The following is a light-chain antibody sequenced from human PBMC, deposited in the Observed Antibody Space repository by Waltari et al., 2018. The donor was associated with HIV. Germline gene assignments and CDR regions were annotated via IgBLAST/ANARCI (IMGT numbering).Light chain of an antibody. CDR3: AAWDDSLSTSYV. V-gene: IGLV1-47*02. J-gene: IGLJ1*01. CDR2: SNN. Sequence: QSVLTQPPAGSGTPGQRVTIPCSGRSSNLGSNYLYLYNQLPGTAAKLLIYSNNRRTSGGPDRFSGSKSGTSASLAISGLRSEDEADYYCAAWDDSLSTSYVFGTGAKVTVL. CDR1: SSNLGSNY.